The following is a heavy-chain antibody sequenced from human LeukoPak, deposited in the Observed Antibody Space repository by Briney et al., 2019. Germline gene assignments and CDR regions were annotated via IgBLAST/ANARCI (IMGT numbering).Heavy chain of an antibody. J-gene: IGHJ4*02. CDR3: ARDRTRTGYSSGWYHDY. D-gene: IGHD6-19*01. CDR1: GYTFTGYY. Sequence: ASVKVSCKASGYTFTGYYMRWVRQAPGQGLEWMGWVNPNSGGTNYAQEFQGRVTMTRDTSISTAYMELSRLRSDDTAVYYCARDRTRTGYSSGWYHDYWGQGTLVTVSS. V-gene: IGHV1-2*02. CDR2: VNPNSGGT.